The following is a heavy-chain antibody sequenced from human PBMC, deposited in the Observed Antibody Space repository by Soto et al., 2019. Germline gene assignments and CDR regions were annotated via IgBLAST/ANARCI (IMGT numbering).Heavy chain of an antibody. D-gene: IGHD2-21*01. CDR2: TSRGSSYI. CDR1: EFTFSVYS. V-gene: IGHV3-21*02. J-gene: IGHJ6*02. CDR3: TRDRVEIRGGDYHYYGIEV. Sequence: DVQLEESGGGLVKPGGSLRLSCVASEFTFSVYSMNWVRQAPGKGLEWVSSTSRGSSYIYYADSVKGRFTISRDNDERSLFLQMNSRRADDTAVYYCTRDRVEIRGGDYHYYGIEVWGQGATETVSS.